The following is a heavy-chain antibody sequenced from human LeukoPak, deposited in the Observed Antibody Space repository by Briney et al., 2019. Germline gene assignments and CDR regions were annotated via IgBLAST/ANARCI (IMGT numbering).Heavy chain of an antibody. CDR3: ARRVVAGPYYFDY. CDR1: GGSISSSSYY. J-gene: IGHJ4*02. CDR2: VYYSGST. D-gene: IGHD6-19*01. Sequence: PSETLSLTCTVSGGSISSSSYYWGWIRQPPGKGLEWIGSVYYSGSTYYNPSLKSRVTISVDTSKNQFSLKLSSVTAADTAVYYCARRVVAGPYYFDYWGQGTLVTVSS. V-gene: IGHV4-39*01.